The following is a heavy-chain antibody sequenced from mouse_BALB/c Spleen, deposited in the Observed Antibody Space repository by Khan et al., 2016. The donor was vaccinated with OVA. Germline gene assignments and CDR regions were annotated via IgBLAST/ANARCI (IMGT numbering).Heavy chain of an antibody. CDR1: GYTFTTYT. J-gene: IGHJ3*01. CDR2: IIPSNDYT. Sequence: QMQLEESGAELARPGASVKMSCKASGYTFTTYTIHWVKQRPGQGLEWIGYIIPSNDYTNYNQKFKDRATLPADKSSSTAYMQLSSLTSEDSAVYYCVREGAYYRSDGWFSYWGQGTLVTVSA. CDR3: VREGAYYRSDGWFSY. D-gene: IGHD2-14*01. V-gene: IGHV1-4*01.